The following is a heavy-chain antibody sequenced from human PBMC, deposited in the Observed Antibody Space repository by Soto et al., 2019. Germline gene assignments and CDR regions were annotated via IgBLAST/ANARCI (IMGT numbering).Heavy chain of an antibody. D-gene: IGHD5-18*01. J-gene: IGHJ6*02. CDR3: ATGIQLWLLGFYV. CDR1: GYTLTELS. CDR2: FDPEDGET. V-gene: IGHV1-24*01. Sequence: ASVKVSGKVSGYTLTELSMHGVRQAPGKGLEWMGGFDPEDGETIYAQKFQGRDTMTEETSTDTGYMELSSLSSEDTAVHYCATGIQLWLLGFYVWGPGPTVTVFS.